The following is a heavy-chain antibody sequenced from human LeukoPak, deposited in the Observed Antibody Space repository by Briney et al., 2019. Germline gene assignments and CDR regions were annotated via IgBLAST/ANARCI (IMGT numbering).Heavy chain of an antibody. CDR1: GFTFSSYG. CDR3: AKDSGYCSSTSCGFDY. Sequence: GRSLRLSCAASGFTFSSYGMHWVRQAPGKGLEWVAVISYDGSNKYYADSVKGRFTISRDNSQNTLYLQMNSLRAEDTAVYYCAKDSGYCSSTSCGFDYWGQGTLVTVSS. CDR2: ISYDGSNK. J-gene: IGHJ4*02. V-gene: IGHV3-30*18. D-gene: IGHD2-2*01.